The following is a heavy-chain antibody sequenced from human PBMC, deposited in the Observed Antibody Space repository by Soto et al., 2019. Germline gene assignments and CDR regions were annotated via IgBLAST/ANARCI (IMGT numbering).Heavy chain of an antibody. CDR1: GFTFSSYG. CDR2: ISYDGSNK. J-gene: IGHJ6*02. D-gene: IGHD1-26*01. V-gene: IGHV3-30*18. Sequence: GGSLRLSCAASGFTFSSYGMHWVRQAPGKGLEWVAVISYDGSNKYYADSVKGRFTISRDNSKNTLYLQMNSLRAEDTAVYYCAKDQVRATTAWGYYYYGMDVWGQGTTVTVSS. CDR3: AKDQVRATTAWGYYYYGMDV.